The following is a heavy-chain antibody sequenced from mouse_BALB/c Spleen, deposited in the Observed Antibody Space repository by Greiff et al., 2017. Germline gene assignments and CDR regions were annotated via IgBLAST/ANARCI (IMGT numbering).Heavy chain of an antibody. J-gene: IGHJ1*01. Sequence: EVKVVESGPELVKPGASVKMSCKASGYTFTSYVMHWVKQKPGQGLEWIGYINPYNDGTKYDEKFKGKATLTSDKSSSTAYMELSSLTSEDSAVYYCARWNYGYRYFDVWGAGTTVTVSS. CDR2: INPYNDGT. V-gene: IGHV1-14*01. D-gene: IGHD1-1*01. CDR1: GYTFTSYV. CDR3: ARWNYGYRYFDV.